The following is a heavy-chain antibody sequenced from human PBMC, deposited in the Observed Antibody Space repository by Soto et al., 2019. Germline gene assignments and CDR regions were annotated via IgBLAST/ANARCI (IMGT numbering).Heavy chain of an antibody. Sequence: GGSLRLSCAASGFTFSSYWMHWVRQVPGKGLVWVSRINTDRSHTFYADSVKGRFTISRDNARNTLYLEMNSLRAEDTAVYYCVRDGYCITSSCYGNWFDSWGQGTLVTVSS. D-gene: IGHD2-2*03. V-gene: IGHV3-74*01. J-gene: IGHJ5*01. CDR3: VRDGYCITSSCYGNWFDS. CDR1: GFTFSSYW. CDR2: INTDRSHT.